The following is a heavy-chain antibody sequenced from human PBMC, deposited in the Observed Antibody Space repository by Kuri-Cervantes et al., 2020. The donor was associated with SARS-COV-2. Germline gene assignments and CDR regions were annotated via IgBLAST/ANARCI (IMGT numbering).Heavy chain of an antibody. CDR3: AKVETASLDY. CDR2: IRYDGSNK. Sequence: GESLRLSCAASEFTFSSYGMHWVRQAPGKGLEWVAFIRYDGSNKYYADSVKGRFTISRDNSKNSLYLEMNSLRPEDTAVYYCAKVETASLDYWGQGTLVTVSS. V-gene: IGHV3-30*02. J-gene: IGHJ4*02. CDR1: EFTFSSYG. D-gene: IGHD3-3*01.